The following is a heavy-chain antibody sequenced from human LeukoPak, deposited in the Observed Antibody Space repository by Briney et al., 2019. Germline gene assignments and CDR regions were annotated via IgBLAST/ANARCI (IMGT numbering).Heavy chain of an antibody. D-gene: IGHD5-12*01. CDR3: ARASDY. J-gene: IGHJ4*02. Sequence: ASVTVSCKASGYTFTVYYIHWVRQAPGQGLEWMGWIYPNSGGTNYAQKFQGRVTMTRDTSISTAYMELSRLRSDDTAVYYCARASDYWGQGTLVTVSS. CDR2: IYPNSGGT. CDR1: GYTFTVYY. V-gene: IGHV1-2*02.